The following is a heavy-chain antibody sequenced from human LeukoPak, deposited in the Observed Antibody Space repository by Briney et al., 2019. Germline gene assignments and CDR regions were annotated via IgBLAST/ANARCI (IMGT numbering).Heavy chain of an antibody. CDR1: GFTFSSYA. J-gene: IGHJ5*02. CDR3: AIITNYYDSSGYGVFDP. V-gene: IGHV3-48*04. D-gene: IGHD3-22*01. Sequence: LGGSLRLSCAASGFTFSSYAMTWVRQAPGKGLEWVSYISSSGSTIYYADSVKGRFTISRDNAKNSLYLQMNSLRAEDTAVYYCAIITNYYDSSGYGVFDPWGQGTLVTVSS. CDR2: ISSSGSTI.